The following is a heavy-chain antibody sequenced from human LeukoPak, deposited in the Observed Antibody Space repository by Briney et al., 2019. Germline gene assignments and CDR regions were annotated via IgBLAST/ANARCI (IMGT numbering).Heavy chain of an antibody. CDR1: GGSFSGYY. CDR3: ARHYGP. CDR2: IYDSGST. J-gene: IGHJ5*02. D-gene: IGHD3-16*01. Sequence: SETLSLTCAVYGGSFSGYYWNWIRQPPGKGLEWIGSIYDSGSTYYNPSLKSRVTISVNTSKNQFSLKLNSVTAADTAVYYCARHYGPWGQGTLVTVSS. V-gene: IGHV4-34*01.